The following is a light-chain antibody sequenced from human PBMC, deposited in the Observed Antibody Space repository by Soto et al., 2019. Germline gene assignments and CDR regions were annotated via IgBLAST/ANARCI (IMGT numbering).Light chain of an antibody. CDR3: LQYNNWPPYT. CDR1: QSVSSN. J-gene: IGKJ2*01. CDR2: GAS. Sequence: EMVMTQSPATLSVSPGERATLSCRASQSVSSNLAWYQQKLGQAPRLLIYGASTRATGVPARFSGSGSWTEFTLTISSLHSEDFAVYYCLQYNNWPPYTFGQGTKLEIK. V-gene: IGKV3-15*01.